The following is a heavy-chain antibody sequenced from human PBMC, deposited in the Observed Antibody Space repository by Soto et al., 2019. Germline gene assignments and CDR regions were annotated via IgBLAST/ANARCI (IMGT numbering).Heavy chain of an antibody. CDR2: IFHDGNT. V-gene: IGHV4-4*02. J-gene: IGHJ5*02. CDR3: ARHEGWTGPDQ. Sequence: KPXERLCRSCPVSGDSIGSGGWWCWVRQPPGKWLEWVAEIFHDGNTNYSPSLKSRVTISVDKSQNQFSLNVYSVTAADTAVYYCARHEGWTGPDQWGQGTLVTVYS. CDR1: GDSIGSGGW. D-gene: IGHD2-8*02.